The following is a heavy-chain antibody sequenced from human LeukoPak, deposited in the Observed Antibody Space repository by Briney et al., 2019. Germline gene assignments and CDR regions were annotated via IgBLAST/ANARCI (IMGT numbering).Heavy chain of an antibody. CDR2: INHSGST. J-gene: IGHJ4*02. CDR1: GGSFSGYY. Sequence: PSETLSLTCAGYGGSFSGYYWSWIRQPPGKGLEWIGEINHSGSTNYNPSLKSRVTISVDTSKNQFSLKLSSVTAADTAVYYCARGSRRAYSSSWYYYWGQGTLVTVSS. D-gene: IGHD6-13*01. V-gene: IGHV4-34*01. CDR3: ARGSRRAYSSSWYYY.